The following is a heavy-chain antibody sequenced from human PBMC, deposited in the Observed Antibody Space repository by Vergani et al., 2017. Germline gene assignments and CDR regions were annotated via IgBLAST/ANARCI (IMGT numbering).Heavy chain of an antibody. CDR1: GWSFSGYY. CDR3: TRYWAVVAANNWFDP. V-gene: IGHV4-34*01. J-gene: IGHJ5*02. CDR2: INHSGST. D-gene: IGHD2-15*01. Sequence: QVQLQQWGAGLLKPSETLSLTCAVYGWSFSGYYWSWIRQPPGKGLEWIGEINHSGSTNYNPSLKSRVTISVDTSKSQFSLKLSSVTAADTAVYYCTRYWAVVAANNWFDPWGQGTLVTVSS.